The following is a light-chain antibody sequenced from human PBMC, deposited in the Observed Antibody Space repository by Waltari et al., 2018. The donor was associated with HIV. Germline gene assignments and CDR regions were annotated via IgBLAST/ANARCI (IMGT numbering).Light chain of an antibody. CDR3: QQYDSWPPGT. Sequence: EIVMTQSPATLSVSPGERATLSCRVSQSVSRFLAWYQQKTGQAPRLLIYDVSTRATDIPARFSGSGSGTVFTLTVSSLQSEDVGVYYCQQYDSWPPGTFGPGTKVDI. CDR1: QSVSRF. J-gene: IGKJ3*01. CDR2: DVS. V-gene: IGKV3-15*01.